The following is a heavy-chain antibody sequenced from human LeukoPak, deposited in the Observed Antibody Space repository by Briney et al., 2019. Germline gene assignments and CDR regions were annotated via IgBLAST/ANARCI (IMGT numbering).Heavy chain of an antibody. J-gene: IGHJ4*02. D-gene: IGHD1-7*01. CDR2: ISSSSSYI. CDR3: ASFNWNYGGAFDY. V-gene: IGHV3-21*01. CDR1: GFTFSSYS. Sequence: KPGGSLRLSCAASGFTFSSYSMNWVRQAPGKGLEWVSSISSSSSYIYYADSVKGRFTISRDNAKNSLYLQMNSLRAEDTAVYYCASFNWNYGGAFDYWGQGTLVTVSS.